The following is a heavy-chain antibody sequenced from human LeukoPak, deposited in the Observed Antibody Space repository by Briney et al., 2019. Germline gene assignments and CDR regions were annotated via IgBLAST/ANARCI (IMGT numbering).Heavy chain of an antibody. D-gene: IGHD3-10*01. CDR1: GFTFSSYW. V-gene: IGHV3-7*01. J-gene: IGHJ3*02. CDR2: IKQDGSEK. CDR3: ASNLYYYDFDI. Sequence: PGGSLRLSCAASGFTFSSYWMSWVRQAPGKGLEWVANIKQDGSEKYYVDSVKGRFTISRDNAKNSLYLQMNSLRAEDTAVYYCASNLYYYDFDIWGQGTMVTVSS.